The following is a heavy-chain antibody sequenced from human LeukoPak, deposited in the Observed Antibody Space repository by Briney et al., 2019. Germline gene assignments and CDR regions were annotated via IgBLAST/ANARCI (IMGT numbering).Heavy chain of an antibody. D-gene: IGHD3-22*01. CDR3: ARDGVRDYDSSGYYDY. CDR2: IIPIFGTA. CDR1: GGTFSSYA. J-gene: IGHJ4*02. Sequence: SVKVSCKASGGTFSSYAISWVRQAPGQGLEWMGGIIPIFGTANYAQKFQGRVTITADESTSTAYMELSSLRSEDTAVYYCARDGVRDYDSSGYYDYWGQGTLVTVSS. V-gene: IGHV1-69*13.